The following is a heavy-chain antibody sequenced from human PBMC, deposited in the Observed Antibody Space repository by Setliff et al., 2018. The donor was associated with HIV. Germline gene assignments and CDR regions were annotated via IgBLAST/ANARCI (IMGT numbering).Heavy chain of an antibody. D-gene: IGHD3-22*01. Sequence: PSETLSLTCTVSGGSISSYYWSWIRQPPGKGPEWIGEVYHSGSSNYNPSLKSRVTISVDTSKKQFSLKLSSVTAADTAVYHCARVADSSGYYHLDYWGQGTLVTVSS. CDR1: GGSISSYY. V-gene: IGHV4-34*01. J-gene: IGHJ4*02. CDR2: VYHSGSS. CDR3: ARVADSSGYYHLDY.